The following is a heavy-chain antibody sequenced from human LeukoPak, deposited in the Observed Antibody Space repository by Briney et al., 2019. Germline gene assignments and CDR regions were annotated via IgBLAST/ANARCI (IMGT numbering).Heavy chain of an antibody. D-gene: IGHD6-19*01. J-gene: IGHJ4*02. CDR1: GFTFSSYA. CDR3: ARGLKLGGWSSYFDY. V-gene: IGHV3-30*09. Sequence: PGGSLRLSCAASGFTFSSYAMHWVRQAPGKGLEWVAVISYDGSNKYYADSVKGRFAISRDNSKNTLYLQMNSLRAEDTAVYYCARGLKLGGWSSYFDYWGQGTLVTVSS. CDR2: ISYDGSNK.